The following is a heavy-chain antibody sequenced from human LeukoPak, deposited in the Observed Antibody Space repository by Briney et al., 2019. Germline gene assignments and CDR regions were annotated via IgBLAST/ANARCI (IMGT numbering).Heavy chain of an antibody. CDR2: IRHDESSQ. J-gene: IGHJ4*02. Sequence: GGSLRLSCAASGFTFRSFGMHWVRQAPGKGLEWVAFIRHDESSQYYADSVKGRFTISRDNPRNTLYLQVNSLKAEDTAVYYCAKDLSAGFGSQQSFDYWGQGTLVTVSS. D-gene: IGHD3-16*01. CDR3: AKDLSAGFGSQQSFDY. CDR1: GFTFRSFG. V-gene: IGHV3-30*02.